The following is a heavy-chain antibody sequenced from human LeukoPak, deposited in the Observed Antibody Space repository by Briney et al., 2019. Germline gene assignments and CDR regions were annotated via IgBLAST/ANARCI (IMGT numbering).Heavy chain of an antibody. CDR1: GGSISSYY. CDR2: IYYSGST. D-gene: IGHD6-13*01. V-gene: IGHV4-59*01. CDR3: ARVGSSSWYGGWSDP. J-gene: IGHJ5*02. Sequence: PSETLSLTCTVSGGSISSYYWSWIRQPPGKGLEWIGYIYYSGSTNYNPSLKSRVTISVDTSKNQFSLKLSSVTAADTAVYYCARVGSSSWYGGWSDPWGQGTLVTVSS.